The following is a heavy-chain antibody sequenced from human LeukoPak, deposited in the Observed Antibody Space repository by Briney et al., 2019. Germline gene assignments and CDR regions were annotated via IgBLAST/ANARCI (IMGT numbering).Heavy chain of an antibody. CDR3: ARTGYYGLDGMDV. D-gene: IGHD3-3*01. Sequence: PGGSLRLSCAASGFTFSAYAMTWVRQAPGKGLEWVSVISGNGGSTYYADSVKGRFTISRDNSKNTLFLQMNSLRAEDTALYYCARTGYYGLDGMDVWGQGTTVTVSS. J-gene: IGHJ6*02. CDR2: ISGNGGST. V-gene: IGHV3-23*01. CDR1: GFTFSAYA.